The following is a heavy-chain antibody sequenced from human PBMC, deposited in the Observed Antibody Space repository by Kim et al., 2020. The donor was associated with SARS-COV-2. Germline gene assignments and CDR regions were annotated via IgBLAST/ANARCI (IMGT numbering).Heavy chain of an antibody. CDR3: AKDSVGSGWYYAAFDI. J-gene: IGHJ3*02. V-gene: IGHV3-23*01. Sequence: SVKGRFTISRDNSKNTLYLQMNSLRAEDTAVYYCAKDSVGSGWYYAAFDIWGQGTMVTVSS. D-gene: IGHD6-19*01.